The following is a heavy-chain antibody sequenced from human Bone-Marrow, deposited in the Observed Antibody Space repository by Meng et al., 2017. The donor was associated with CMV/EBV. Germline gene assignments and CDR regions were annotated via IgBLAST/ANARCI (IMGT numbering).Heavy chain of an antibody. CDR2: IKPDGTDK. Sequence: GESLKISCAVSGFTFSSYWMSWVRQAPGKGLEWLANIKPDGTDKNYVDSVKGRFTISRDNDKNSLYLQMNSLRAEDTAVYYCARITLTNRVGGYFDSWGQGTLVTVSS. J-gene: IGHJ4*02. V-gene: IGHV3-7*01. CDR3: ARITLTNRVGGYFDS. D-gene: IGHD1-26*01. CDR1: GFTFSSYW.